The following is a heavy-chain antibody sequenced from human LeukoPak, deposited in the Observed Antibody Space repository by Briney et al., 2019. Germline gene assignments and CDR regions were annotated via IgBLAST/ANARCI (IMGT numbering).Heavy chain of an antibody. Sequence: SETLSLTCAVSGYSISSGYYWGWIRQPPGKGREWIGSIYHSGSTYYNPSLKSRVTISVDTSKNQFSLKLSSVTAADTAVYYCARLSLNGDYAWYWGQGTLVTVSS. J-gene: IGHJ4*02. CDR1: GYSISSGYY. D-gene: IGHD4-17*01. CDR3: ARLSLNGDYAWY. CDR2: IYHSGST. V-gene: IGHV4-38-2*01.